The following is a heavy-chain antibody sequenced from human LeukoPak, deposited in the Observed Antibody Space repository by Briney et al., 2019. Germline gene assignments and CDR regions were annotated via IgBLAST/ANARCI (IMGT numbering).Heavy chain of an antibody. Sequence: PSETLSLTCTVSGGSISRYYWTWIRQPPGKGLEWIGYIFSNGSTNYNPSLKSRVAISPDTSKRQFSLRLTSVTAADTAVYYCARDGCSSTSCYSDYYYGMDVWGQGTTVTVSS. CDR1: GGSISRYY. V-gene: IGHV4-59*01. D-gene: IGHD2-2*01. CDR2: IFSNGST. J-gene: IGHJ6*02. CDR3: ARDGCSSTSCYSDYYYGMDV.